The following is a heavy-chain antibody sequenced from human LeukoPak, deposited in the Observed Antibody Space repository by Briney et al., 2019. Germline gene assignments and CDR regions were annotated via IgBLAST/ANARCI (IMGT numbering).Heavy chain of an antibody. Sequence: GGSLRLSCAASGFTFSNSWMYWVRQAPGKGLVWVSRIHSDESSTNYADSVKGRFTISRDNAKNTLYLQMNSLRAEDTAVYYCARGRFPYSFDIWGQGTVVTVSS. CDR1: GFTFSNSW. CDR2: IHSDESST. V-gene: IGHV3-74*01. CDR3: ARGRFPYSFDI. D-gene: IGHD2-21*01. J-gene: IGHJ3*02.